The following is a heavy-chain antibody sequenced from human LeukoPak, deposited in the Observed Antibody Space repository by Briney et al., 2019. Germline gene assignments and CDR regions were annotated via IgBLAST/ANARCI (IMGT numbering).Heavy chain of an antibody. CDR2: ISWNSGSI. V-gene: IGHV3-9*01. D-gene: IGHD3-22*01. CDR1: GFTFDDYA. CDR3: AKDGGGWGYDSSGLFDY. J-gene: IGHJ4*02. Sequence: GGSLRLSCAASGFTFDDYAMHWVRQAPGKGLEWVSGISWNSGSIGYADSVKGRFTISRDNAKNSLYLQMNSVRAEDTALYYCAKDGGGWGYDSSGLFDYWGQGTLVTVSS.